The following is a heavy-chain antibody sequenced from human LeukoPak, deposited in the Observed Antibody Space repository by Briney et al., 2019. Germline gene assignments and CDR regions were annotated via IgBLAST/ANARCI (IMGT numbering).Heavy chain of an antibody. CDR3: ARGRVGWLQFTYFDY. Sequence: SETLSLTCAVYGGSFSGYYWSWIRQPPGKGLEWIGEINHSGSANYNPSLKSRVTISVDTSKNQFSLKLSSVTAADTAVYYCARGRVGWLQFTYFDYWGQGTLVTVSS. CDR2: INHSGSA. J-gene: IGHJ4*02. CDR1: GGSFSGYY. D-gene: IGHD5-24*01. V-gene: IGHV4-34*01.